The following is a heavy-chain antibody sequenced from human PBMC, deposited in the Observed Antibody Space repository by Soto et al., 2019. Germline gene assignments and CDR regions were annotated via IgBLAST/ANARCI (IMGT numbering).Heavy chain of an antibody. CDR1: GGTFSSYA. CDR3: AGRVPASGYYYGMDV. J-gene: IGHJ6*02. D-gene: IGHD2-15*01. CDR2: IIPIFGTA. V-gene: IGHV1-69*12. Sequence: QVQLVQSGAEVKKPGSSVKVSCKASGGTFSSYAISWVRQAPGQGLEWMGGIIPIFGTANYAQKFQGGVTITADESTSAAYMELSSLGAEHTAVYYCAGRVPASGYYYGMDVWGQGTTVTVSS.